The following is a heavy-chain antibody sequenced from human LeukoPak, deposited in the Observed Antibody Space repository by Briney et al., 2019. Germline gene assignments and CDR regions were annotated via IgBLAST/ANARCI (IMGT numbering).Heavy chain of an antibody. V-gene: IGHV3-48*03. CDR3: AELGITMIGGV. CDR2: ISSKWNTR. CDR1: GFTFSSYE. J-gene: IGHJ6*04. Sequence: GGSLRLSCAASGFTFSSYEMNWVRQAPGKGLEWVSYISSKWNTRYYAESVKGRFTFSRDNGKNSVYLQMNSLSAEDMAVYYCAELGITMIGGVWGKGTTVTISS. D-gene: IGHD3-10*02.